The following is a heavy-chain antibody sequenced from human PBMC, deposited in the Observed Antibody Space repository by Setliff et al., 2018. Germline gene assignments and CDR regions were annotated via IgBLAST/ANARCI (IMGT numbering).Heavy chain of an antibody. V-gene: IGHV1-18*01. J-gene: IGHJ1*01. Sequence: GASVKVSCKASGYTFISYDISWVRQAPGQGLEWMGWISIDDDKTKYAQKFQGRVTITADKSTSTAYMELSSLRSEDTAVYYCARGASLDVGTMVRGYFQHWGQGTLVTVSS. D-gene: IGHD3-10*01. CDR2: ISIDDDKT. CDR3: ARGASLDVGTMVRGYFQH. CDR1: GYTFISYD.